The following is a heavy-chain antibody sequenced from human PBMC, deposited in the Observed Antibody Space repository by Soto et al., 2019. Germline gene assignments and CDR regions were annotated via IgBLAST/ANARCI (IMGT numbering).Heavy chain of an antibody. J-gene: IGHJ6*03. D-gene: IGHD6-13*01. CDR3: AKTRGSSWSYYYYMDV. V-gene: IGHV3-23*01. CDR1: GFTFSSYA. Sequence: EVQLLESGGGLVQPGGSLRLSCAASGFTFSSYAMSWVRQAPGKGLEWVSAISGSGGSTYYADSVKGRFTISRDNSKNTLYLQMNSLRAEDTAVYYCAKTRGSSWSYYYYMDVWGKGTTVTVSS. CDR2: ISGSGGST.